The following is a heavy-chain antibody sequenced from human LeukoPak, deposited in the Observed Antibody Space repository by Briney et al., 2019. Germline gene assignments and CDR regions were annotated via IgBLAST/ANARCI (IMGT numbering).Heavy chain of an antibody. CDR3: ARGVLLWFGESHVAFDI. Sequence: PSETLSLTCTVSGGSISSYYWSWIRQPPGKGLEWIGYIYYSGSTNYNPSLKSRVTISVDTSKNQFSLKLSSVTAADTAVYYCARGVLLWFGESHVAFDIWGQGTMVTVSS. CDR2: IYYSGST. J-gene: IGHJ3*02. D-gene: IGHD3-10*01. V-gene: IGHV4-59*01. CDR1: GGSISSYY.